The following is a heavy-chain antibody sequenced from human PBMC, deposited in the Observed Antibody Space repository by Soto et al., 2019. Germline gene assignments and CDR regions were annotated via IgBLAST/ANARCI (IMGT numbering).Heavy chain of an antibody. CDR1: GFTFSSYA. CDR2: ISYDGSNK. J-gene: IGHJ4*02. D-gene: IGHD2-15*01. Sequence: QVQLVESGGGVVQPGRSLRLSCAASGFTFSSYAMHWVRQAPDKGLEWVAVISYDGSNKYDADSVKGRFTISRDNSKNTLYLQMNSLRAEDTAVYYCARDPPIVVVVAATSYFDYWGQGTLVTVSS. CDR3: ARDPPIVVVVAATSYFDY. V-gene: IGHV3-30-3*01.